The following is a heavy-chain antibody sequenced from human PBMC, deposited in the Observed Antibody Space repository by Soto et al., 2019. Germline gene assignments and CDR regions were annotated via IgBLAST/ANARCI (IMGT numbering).Heavy chain of an antibody. D-gene: IGHD3-3*01. J-gene: IGHJ6*03. CDR2: IYYSGST. CDR3: ARHHFGVVIFMDV. CDR1: GGSISSYY. Sequence: SETLSLTCTVSGGSISSYYWSWIRQPPGKGLEWIGYIYYSGSTNYNPSLKSRVTISVDTSKNQFSLKLSSVTAADTAVYYCARHHFGVVIFMDVWGKGTTVTVSS. V-gene: IGHV4-59*08.